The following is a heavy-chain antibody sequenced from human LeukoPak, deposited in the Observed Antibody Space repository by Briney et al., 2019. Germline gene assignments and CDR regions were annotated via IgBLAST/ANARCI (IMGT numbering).Heavy chain of an antibody. CDR1: GFPFSDYY. CDR3: ARGFDCSSASCSCMDV. CDR2: VSGSGTNI. J-gene: IGHJ6*02. Sequence: GGSLGLSCVAPGFPFSDYYMSWIRQAPGKGLDCVSYVSGSGTNIYYAASVKGRFTISRDNAKNSLHLQMNSLRAEDTAVYYCARGFDCSSASCSCMDVWGQGTTVIVSS. V-gene: IGHV3-11*01. D-gene: IGHD2-2*01.